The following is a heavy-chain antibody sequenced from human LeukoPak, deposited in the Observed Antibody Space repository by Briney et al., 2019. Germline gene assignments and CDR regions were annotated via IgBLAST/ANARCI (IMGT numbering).Heavy chain of an antibody. D-gene: IGHD5-18*01. Sequence: PGGSLRLSCAASGFTFSSYSMNWVRQAPGKGLEWVSSISSSSSYIYYADSVKGRFTISRDNSKNTLYLQMNSLRAEDTAVYYCAKLYSYGLHFDYWGQGTLVTVSS. J-gene: IGHJ4*02. CDR2: ISSSSSYI. CDR3: AKLYSYGLHFDY. V-gene: IGHV3-21*04. CDR1: GFTFSSYS.